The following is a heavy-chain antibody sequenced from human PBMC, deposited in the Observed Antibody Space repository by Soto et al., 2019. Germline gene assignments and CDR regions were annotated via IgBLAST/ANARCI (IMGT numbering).Heavy chain of an antibody. V-gene: IGHV3-23*01. J-gene: IGHJ4*02. CDR3: AKEPSYSSSWYTSYYFDY. D-gene: IGHD6-13*01. CDR1: GVTFRSYG. CDR2: ISGSGGST. Sequence: GGSLRLSCAASGVTFRSYGMRWVRQAPGKGLEWVSAISGSGGSTYYADSVKGRFTISRDNSKNTLYLQMNSLRAEDTAVYYCAKEPSYSSSWYTSYYFDYWGQGTLVTVSS.